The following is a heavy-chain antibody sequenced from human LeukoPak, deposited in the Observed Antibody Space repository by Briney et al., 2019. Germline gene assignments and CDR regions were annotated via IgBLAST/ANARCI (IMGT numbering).Heavy chain of an antibody. D-gene: IGHD3-10*01. V-gene: IGHV3-43D*03. J-gene: IGHJ4*02. CDR1: GFTFDDYA. CDR3: AKDFYGSGSQIDY. Sequence: GGSPRLSCAASGFTFDDYAMHWVRQAPGKGLEWVSLISWDGGSTYYADSVKGRFTISRDNSKNSLYLQMNSLRAEDTALYYCAKDFYGSGSQIDYWGQGTLVTVSS. CDR2: ISWDGGST.